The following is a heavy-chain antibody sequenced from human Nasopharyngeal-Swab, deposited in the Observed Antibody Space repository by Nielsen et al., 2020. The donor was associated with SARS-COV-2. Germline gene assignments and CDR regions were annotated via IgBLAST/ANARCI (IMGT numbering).Heavy chain of an antibody. V-gene: IGHV3-53*01. Sequence: GESLKISCAASGFSVSSNYMTWVRQAPGKGLDWVSIIYSGDTTYYADSVKGRFTISRDTSKNTLYLQMNNLRVDDTAIYYCARLGGIVGGTPLDYWGQGTLVTVSS. CDR3: ARLGGIVGGTPLDY. J-gene: IGHJ4*02. CDR1: GFSVSSNY. D-gene: IGHD1-26*01. CDR2: IYSGDTT.